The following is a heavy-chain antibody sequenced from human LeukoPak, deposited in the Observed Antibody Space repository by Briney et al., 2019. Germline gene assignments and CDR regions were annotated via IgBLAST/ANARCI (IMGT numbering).Heavy chain of an antibody. J-gene: IGHJ6*03. V-gene: IGHV4-38-2*02. Sequence: SETLSLTCAVSGYSISSGYYWGWIRQPPGKGLEWIGSIYHSGSTYYNPSLKSRVTISVDTSKNQFSLKLSSVTAADTAVYYCAGDPSSFFGESYYYYMDVWGKGTTVTVSS. D-gene: IGHD3-10*01. CDR3: AGDPSSFFGESYYYYMDV. CDR2: IYHSGST. CDR1: GYSISSGYY.